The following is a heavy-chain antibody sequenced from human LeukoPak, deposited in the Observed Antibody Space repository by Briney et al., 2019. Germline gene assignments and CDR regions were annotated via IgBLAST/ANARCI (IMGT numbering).Heavy chain of an antibody. Sequence: PGGSLRLSCAASGFTFSSYSMNWVRQAPGKGLEWVSYISSSSSTIYYADSVKGRFTISRDNAKNSLYPQMNSLRAEDTAVYYCARGGSGWYPWGQGTLVTVSS. V-gene: IGHV3-48*01. CDR2: ISSSSSTI. J-gene: IGHJ5*02. CDR3: ARGGSGWYP. CDR1: GFTFSSYS. D-gene: IGHD6-19*01.